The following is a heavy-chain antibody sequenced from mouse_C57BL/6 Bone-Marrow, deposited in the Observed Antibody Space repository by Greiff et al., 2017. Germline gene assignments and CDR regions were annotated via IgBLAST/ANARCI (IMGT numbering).Heavy chain of an antibody. CDR2: IYPRSGNT. CDR3: AIWLLQTY. J-gene: IGHJ3*01. CDR1: GYTFTSYG. Sequence: QVQLQQSGAELARPGASVKLSCKASGYTFTSYGISWVKQRTGQGLEWIGEIYPRSGNTYYNEKFKGKATLTADKSSSTAYMELRRLTSEDSAVYFCAIWLLQTYWGQGTLVTVSA. D-gene: IGHD2-3*01. V-gene: IGHV1-81*01.